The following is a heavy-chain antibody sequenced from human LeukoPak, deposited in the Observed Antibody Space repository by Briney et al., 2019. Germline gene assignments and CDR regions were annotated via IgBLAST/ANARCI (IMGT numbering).Heavy chain of an antibody. Sequence: SETLSLTCTVSGGSISSYYWSWIRQPPGKGLEWIGEINHSGSTNYNPSLKSRVTISVDTSKNQFSLKLSSVTAADTAVYYCARVYSSSSYGFDYWGQGTLVTVSS. V-gene: IGHV4-34*01. CDR3: ARVYSSSSYGFDY. D-gene: IGHD6-6*01. CDR1: GGSISSYY. J-gene: IGHJ4*02. CDR2: INHSGST.